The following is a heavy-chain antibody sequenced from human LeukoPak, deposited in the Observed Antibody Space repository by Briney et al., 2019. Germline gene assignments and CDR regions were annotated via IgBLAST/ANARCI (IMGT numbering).Heavy chain of an antibody. CDR3: ARDRASGSYSDY. CDR1: GFTFSSYS. Sequence: GGALRLSRAASGFTFSSYSMNWGRQAPGEGVGGVSSISSSSSYIYYADSVKGRFTISRDNAKNSLYLQMNSPRAEDTAVYYCARDRASGSYSDYWGQGTLVTVSS. J-gene: IGHJ4*02. D-gene: IGHD1-26*01. CDR2: ISSSSSYI. V-gene: IGHV3-21*01.